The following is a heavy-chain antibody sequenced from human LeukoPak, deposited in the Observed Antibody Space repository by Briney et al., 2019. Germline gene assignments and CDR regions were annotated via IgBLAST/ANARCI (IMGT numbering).Heavy chain of an antibody. J-gene: IGHJ4*02. CDR3: ARVGDGDYVFYWYFDY. CDR2: INHSGST. V-gene: IGHV4-34*01. Sequence: SETLSLTCAVYGGSFSGYYWSWIRQPPGKGLEWIGDINHSGSTNYNPSLKSRVTISVDTSKNQFSLKLSSVTAADTAVYYCARVGDGDYVFYWYFDYWGQGTLVTVSS. D-gene: IGHD4-17*01. CDR1: GGSFSGYY.